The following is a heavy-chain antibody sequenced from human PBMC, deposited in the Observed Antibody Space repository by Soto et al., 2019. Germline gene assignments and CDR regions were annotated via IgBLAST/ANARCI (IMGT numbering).Heavy chain of an antibody. CDR2: IFSNDEK. J-gene: IGHJ4*02. Sequence: SGPTLVNPTETLTLTCTVSGFSLSNARMGVSWIRQPPGKALEWLAHIFSNDEKSYSTSLKSRLTISKDTSKSQVVLTMTNMDPVDTATYYCARLLGYCSSTSCYRAPFDYWGQGTLVTVPS. CDR3: ARLLGYCSSTSCYRAPFDY. D-gene: IGHD2-2*02. V-gene: IGHV2-26*01. CDR1: GFSLSNARMG.